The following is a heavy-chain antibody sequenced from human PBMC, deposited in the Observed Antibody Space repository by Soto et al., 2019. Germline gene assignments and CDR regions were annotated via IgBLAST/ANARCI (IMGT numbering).Heavy chain of an antibody. CDR3: ARGVFYSYGSSGYSPDY. CDR2: ISCDGSKK. J-gene: IGHJ4*02. CDR1: GFTSSSYV. V-gene: IGHV3-30-3*01. D-gene: IGHD3-22*01. Sequence: QVQLVESGGGVVQPGRSLRLSCEGSGFTSSSYVMHWVRQAPGKGLEWVALISCDGSKKNYADSVKGRFTISRDNSKNMMYLQMNRLRPEDRAVYYCARGVFYSYGSSGYSPDYWGQGTLVTVS.